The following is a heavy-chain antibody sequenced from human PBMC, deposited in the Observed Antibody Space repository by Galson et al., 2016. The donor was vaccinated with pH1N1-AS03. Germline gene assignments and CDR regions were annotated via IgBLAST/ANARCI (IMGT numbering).Heavy chain of an antibody. CDR1: GFTFNHYS. V-gene: IGHV3-48*04. Sequence: SLRLSCAASGFTFNHYSMNWVRQAPGKGLEWVSYISSDSTTIYYADSLKGRFTISRDSAKNSLYLQMNSLTAEDTAIYYCARTSGAYFGSAFDIWGQGTMVTVSS. J-gene: IGHJ3*02. CDR2: ISSDSTTI. CDR3: ARTSGAYFGSAFDI. D-gene: IGHD1-26*01.